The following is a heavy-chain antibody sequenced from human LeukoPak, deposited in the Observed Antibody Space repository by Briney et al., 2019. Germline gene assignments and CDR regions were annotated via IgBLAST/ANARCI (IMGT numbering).Heavy chain of an antibody. D-gene: IGHD4-17*01. CDR2: INQDGSEK. V-gene: IGHV3-7*01. CDR3: ARGQNTVTTTTCGASDI. CDR1: GFTFSSYW. J-gene: IGHJ3*02. Sequence: GGSLRLSCAASGFTFSSYWMSWVRQAPGKGLEWVANINQDGSEKYYVDSAKGRFTISRDNAKNSLYLQMNSLRAEDTAVYYCARGQNTVTTTTCGASDIWGQGTMVTVSS.